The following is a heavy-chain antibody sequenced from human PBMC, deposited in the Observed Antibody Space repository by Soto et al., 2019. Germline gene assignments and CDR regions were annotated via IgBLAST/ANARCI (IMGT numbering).Heavy chain of an antibody. CDR2: ISYSGIT. CDR1: GFTVSTNY. D-gene: IGHD5-12*01. CDR3: AKDLMVKVAGPNWFDP. J-gene: IGHJ5*02. V-gene: IGHV3-53*01. Sequence: PGGSLRLSRAASGFTVSTNYTSSLRQAPGQGLEWVSFISYSGITYYAASVKGRFTISRDNSKNTLYLQMNSLRAEDTAVYYCAKDLMVKVAGPNWFDPRGQGTLVTVSS.